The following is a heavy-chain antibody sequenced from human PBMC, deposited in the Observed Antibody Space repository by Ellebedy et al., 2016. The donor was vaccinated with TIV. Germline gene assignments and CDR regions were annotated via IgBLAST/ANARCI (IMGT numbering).Heavy chain of an antibody. V-gene: IGHV3-23*01. CDR2: IGARSDYT. J-gene: IGHJ4*02. D-gene: IGHD1-26*01. CDR3: ARTEDKSGNYEY. CDR1: GFTFSSYA. Sequence: GESLKISCAVSGFTFSSYAMAWVRQAPGKGLEWVSAIGARSDYTIYADSVKGRFTISRDNSKNTLYLQMNSLRAEDTAVYYCARTEDKSGNYEYWGQGTLVTVSS.